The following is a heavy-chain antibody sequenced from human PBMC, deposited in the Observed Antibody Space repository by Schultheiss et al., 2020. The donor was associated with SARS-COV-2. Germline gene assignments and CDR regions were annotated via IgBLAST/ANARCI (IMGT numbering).Heavy chain of an antibody. V-gene: IGHV3-74*01. J-gene: IGHJ4*02. D-gene: IGHD6-6*01. CDR2: VNSDGGIT. CDR3: ARDSSSTPRVFDY. CDR1: GFTFSNYW. Sequence: GESLKISCAASGFTFSNYWMHWVRQVPGKGLVWVSRVNSDGGITTYADSVKGRFTTSRDNAKNSLYLQMNSLRAEDTAVYYCARDSSSTPRVFDYWGQGTLVTVSS.